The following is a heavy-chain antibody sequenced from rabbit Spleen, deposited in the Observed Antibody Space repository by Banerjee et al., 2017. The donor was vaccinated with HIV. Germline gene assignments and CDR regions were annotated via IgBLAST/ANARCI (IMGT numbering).Heavy chain of an antibody. CDR2: IDVSSSGST. J-gene: IGHJ4*01. V-gene: IGHV1S40*01. CDR1: GLDFSSSYW. D-gene: IGHD4-2*01. Sequence: QSLEESGGDLVKPGASLTLTCTASGLDFSSSYWICWVRQAPGKGLEWIACIDVSSSGSTYYASWAKGRFTISRTSSTTVALQMTSLTAADTATYFCARDPAGREDFNLWGPGTLVTV. CDR3: ARDPAGREDFNL.